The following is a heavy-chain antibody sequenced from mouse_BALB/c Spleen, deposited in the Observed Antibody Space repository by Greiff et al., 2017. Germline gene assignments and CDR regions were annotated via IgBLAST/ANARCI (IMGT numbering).Heavy chain of an antibody. J-gene: IGHJ3*01. CDR3: ARSEGD. Sequence: EVQLVESGPGLVKPSQSLSLTCTVTGYSITSDYAWYWIRQFPGNKLEWMGYISYSGSTSYNPSLKSRISITRDTSKNQFFLQLNSVTNEDTATYYCARSEGDWGQGTLVTVSA. CDR1: GYSITSDYA. V-gene: IGHV3-2*02. CDR2: ISYSGST.